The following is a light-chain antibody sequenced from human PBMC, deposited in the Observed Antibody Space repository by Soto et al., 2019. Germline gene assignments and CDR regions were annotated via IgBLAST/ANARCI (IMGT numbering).Light chain of an antibody. CDR1: NSDVGIYDF. V-gene: IGLV2-14*01. CDR3: ISYTSDDVRYV. Sequence: QSVLTQPASVSGIPGQSITISCTGSNSDVGIYDFVSWYQHHPGRAPKLIVSEVSHRPSGVSNRFSGSKSGNTASLTISGLQSEDEADYYCISYTSDDVRYVFGTGTKATVL. CDR2: EVS. J-gene: IGLJ1*01.